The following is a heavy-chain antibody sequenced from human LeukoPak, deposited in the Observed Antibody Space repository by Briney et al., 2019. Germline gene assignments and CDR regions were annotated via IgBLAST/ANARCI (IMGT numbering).Heavy chain of an antibody. Sequence: GGSLRLSCAASGFTFSEDDFHWVRQAPGKGLEWVAAIGVTGDTYYADSVKGRFTISRDNAKNSLYLQMNSLRAEDTAVYYCARGEDYGTNSFDYWGQGTLVTVSS. CDR3: ARGEDYGTNSFDY. J-gene: IGHJ4*02. V-gene: IGHV3-69-1*02. D-gene: IGHD4-17*01. CDR1: GFTFSEDD. CDR2: IGVTGDT.